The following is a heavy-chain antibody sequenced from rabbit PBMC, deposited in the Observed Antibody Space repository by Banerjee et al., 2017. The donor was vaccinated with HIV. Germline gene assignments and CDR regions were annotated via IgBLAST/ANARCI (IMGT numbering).Heavy chain of an antibody. J-gene: IGHJ4*01. Sequence: QEQLVESGGGLVQPEGSLTLTCTASGFSFSSSYYMCWVRQAPGKGLEWIGCIYGGGSSTTYYASWAKGRFTISKTSSTTVTLQMTSLTAADTATYFCARSTGSFNYGRYGLWGPGTLVTVS. D-gene: IGHD4-2*01. V-gene: IGHV1S45*01. CDR3: ARSTGSFNYGRYGL. CDR2: IYGGGSSTT. CDR1: GFSFSSSYY.